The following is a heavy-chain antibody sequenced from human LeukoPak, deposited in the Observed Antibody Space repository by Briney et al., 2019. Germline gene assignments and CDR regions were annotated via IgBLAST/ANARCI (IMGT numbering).Heavy chain of an antibody. CDR3: ATDPSYYCSGGSCYS. Sequence: GASVKVSCKVSGYTLTELSMHWVRQAPGKGLEWMGGFDPEDGETIYAQKFQGRVTMTEDTSTDTAYKELSSLRSEDTAVYYCATDPSYYCSGGSCYSWGQGTLVTVSS. V-gene: IGHV1-24*01. CDR1: GYTLTELS. J-gene: IGHJ4*02. D-gene: IGHD2-15*01. CDR2: FDPEDGET.